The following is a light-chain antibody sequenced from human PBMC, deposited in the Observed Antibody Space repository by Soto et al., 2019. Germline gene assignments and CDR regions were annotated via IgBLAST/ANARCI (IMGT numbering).Light chain of an antibody. CDR2: GAS. J-gene: IGKJ5*01. CDR1: QSVSSSY. CDR3: QQYGSSPPIT. V-gene: IGKV3-20*01. Sequence: EIVLTQSPGTLSFSRVEIATLSFRARQSVSSSYLAWYQQKPGQAPRLLIYGASSRATGIPDRFSGSGSGTDFTLTISRLEPEDFAVYYCQQYGSSPPITFGQGTRLEIK.